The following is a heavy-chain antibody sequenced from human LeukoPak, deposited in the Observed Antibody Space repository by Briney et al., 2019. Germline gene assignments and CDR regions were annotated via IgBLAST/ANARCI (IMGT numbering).Heavy chain of an antibody. CDR1: GFTFSGYA. V-gene: IGHV3-23*01. J-gene: IGHJ4*02. CDR3: AKDGNYYDSSGYSD. CDR2: IRGSGGST. D-gene: IGHD3-22*01. Sequence: PGASLRLSCAASGFTFSGYAMSWVRQAPGKGLEWVSVIRGSGGSTYYADSVKGRFTISRDNSKNTLYLQMNSLGAEDTAVYYCAKDGNYYDSSGYSDWGQGTLVTVSS.